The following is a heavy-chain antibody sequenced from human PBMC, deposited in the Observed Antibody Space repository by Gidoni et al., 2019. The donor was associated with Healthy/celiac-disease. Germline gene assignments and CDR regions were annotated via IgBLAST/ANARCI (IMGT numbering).Heavy chain of an antibody. CDR3: AKDSIAARLHYFDY. D-gene: IGHD6-6*01. CDR1: GFTFSSYG. V-gene: IGHV3-30*18. J-gene: IGHJ4*02. CDR2: ISYDGSNK. Sequence: QVQLVESGGGVVQPGRSLRLSCAASGFTFSSYGMHWVRQAPGKGLEWVAVISYDGSNKYYADSVKGRFTISRDNSKNTLYLQMNSLRAEDTAVYYCAKDSIAARLHYFDYWGQGTLVTVSS.